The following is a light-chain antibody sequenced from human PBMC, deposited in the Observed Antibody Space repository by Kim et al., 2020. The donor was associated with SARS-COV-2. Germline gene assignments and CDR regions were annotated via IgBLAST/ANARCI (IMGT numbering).Light chain of an antibody. CDR2: AAY. V-gene: IGKV1-9*01. CDR3: QQLYSYPPWT. J-gene: IGKJ1*01. Sequence: QLTQSPSPLSASVGDRVTITCRASRAISTYLAWYQQKPGKAPELLIHAAYILQSGVPSRFSGSGSGTDFTLTISSLQPEDFATYYCQQLYSYPPWTFGQGTKVDIK. CDR1: RAISTY.